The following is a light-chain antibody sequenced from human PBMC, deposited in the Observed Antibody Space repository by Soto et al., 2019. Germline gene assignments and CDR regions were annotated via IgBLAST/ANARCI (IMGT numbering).Light chain of an antibody. J-gene: IGKJ5*01. Sequence: EIVLTQSPATLSVSPGERATLSCRASQSVGTHLAWYQQKPGQAQRLLIYGAFTRANDIPARFSGSGSGTEFTLTITSLQSEDFAVYPCQQYYNWPLITFGQGTRLEIK. CDR3: QQYYNWPLIT. V-gene: IGKV3-15*01. CDR2: GAF. CDR1: QSVGTH.